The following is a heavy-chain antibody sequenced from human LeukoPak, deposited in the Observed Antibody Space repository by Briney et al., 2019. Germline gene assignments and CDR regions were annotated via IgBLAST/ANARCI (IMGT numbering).Heavy chain of an antibody. Sequence: GGSLRLSCAASGFTFSSYSMNWVRQAPGKGLEWVSSISSSSSYIYYADSVKGRFTISRDNAKNSLYLQMNSLRAEDAAVYYCARVSRAVAYYWGQGTLVTVSS. V-gene: IGHV3-21*01. J-gene: IGHJ4*02. D-gene: IGHD6-19*01. CDR1: GFTFSSYS. CDR3: ARVSRAVAYY. CDR2: ISSSSSYI.